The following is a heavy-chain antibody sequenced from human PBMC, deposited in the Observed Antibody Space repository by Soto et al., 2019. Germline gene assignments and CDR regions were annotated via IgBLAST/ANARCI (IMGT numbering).Heavy chain of an antibody. CDR3: GRQAALWEKVDF. Sequence: EEQLVESGGGLVQPGGSLSLSCVVSGFTFAKYWMHWVRQAPGKGLVWVARIETDGTTQTYADSVEGRFTISSDNAKNTLYLHMNSLRAEDTAVYYCGRQAALWEKVDFRGHGTPVTVSP. D-gene: IGHD3-10*01. V-gene: IGHV3-74*02. CDR1: GFTFAKYW. J-gene: IGHJ1*01. CDR2: IETDGTTQ.